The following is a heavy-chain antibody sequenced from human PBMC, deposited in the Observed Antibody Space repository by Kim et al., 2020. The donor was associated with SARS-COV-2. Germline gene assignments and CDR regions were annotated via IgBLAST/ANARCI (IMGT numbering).Heavy chain of an antibody. CDR1: GFTFSSYG. Sequence: GGSLRLSCAASGFTFSSYGMHWVRQAPGKGLEWMAHIWYDGSNKNYTDSVKGRFAISRDNSKNTLYLQMNSLRAEDTAVYYCARVAAAGPYYYYYYMDVWGKATTATVSS. V-gene: IGHV3-33*01. CDR2: IWYDGSNK. J-gene: IGHJ6*03. D-gene: IGHD6-13*01. CDR3: ARVAAAGPYYYYYYMDV.